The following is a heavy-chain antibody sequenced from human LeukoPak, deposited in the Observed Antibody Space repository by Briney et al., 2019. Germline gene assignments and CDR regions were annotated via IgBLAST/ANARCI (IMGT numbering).Heavy chain of an antibody. CDR3: ARWAIFGGWFDP. CDR1: GGSISSGSYY. Sequence: SETLSLTCTVSGGSISSGSYYWSWIRQPAGKGLEWIGRIYTSGSANYNPSLKSRVTISVDTSKNQFSLKLSSVTAADTAVYYCARWAIFGGWFDPWGQGTLVTVSS. V-gene: IGHV4-61*02. D-gene: IGHD3-10*01. CDR2: IYTSGSA. J-gene: IGHJ5*02.